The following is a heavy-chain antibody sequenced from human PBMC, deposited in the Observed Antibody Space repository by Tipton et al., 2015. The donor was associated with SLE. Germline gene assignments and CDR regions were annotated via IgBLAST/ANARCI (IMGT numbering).Heavy chain of an antibody. CDR2: TYYSGSA. CDR3: ARVSRGEYYYDSSGYYGDAFDI. V-gene: IGHV4-39*07. J-gene: IGHJ3*02. CDR1: GGSISSSSHY. Sequence: TLSLTCTVSGGSISSSSHYWGWIRQAPGKGLEWIGNTYYSGSAYYSSSLKSRGTISVGTSKNQFSLKLSSVTAADTAVYYCARVSRGEYYYDSSGYYGDAFDIWGQGTMVTVSS. D-gene: IGHD3-22*01.